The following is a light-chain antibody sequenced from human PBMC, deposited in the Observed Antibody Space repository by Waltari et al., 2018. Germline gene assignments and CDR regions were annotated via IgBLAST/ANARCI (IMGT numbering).Light chain of an antibody. CDR2: AAS. J-gene: IGKJ1*01. Sequence: IQLTQSPSSMSASVGYSVTITCRASHGISNSLAWYQQKPGKAPKLLIYAASTLQSGVPSRFSGGGSGTDFTLTISSLQPEDFATYYCQQLNSYQWTFGQGTKVEIK. CDR3: QQLNSYQWT. V-gene: IGKV1-9*01. CDR1: HGISNS.